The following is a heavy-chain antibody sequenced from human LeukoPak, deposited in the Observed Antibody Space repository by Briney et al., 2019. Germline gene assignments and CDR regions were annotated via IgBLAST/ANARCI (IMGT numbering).Heavy chain of an antibody. CDR2: FYSGST. D-gene: IGHD1-26*01. J-gene: IGHJ4*02. V-gene: IGHV4-4*07. CDR1: GGSISNYY. CDR3: ARDSRTMGAPGAFDY. Sequence: SETLSLTCTVSGGSISNYYWSWIRQPAGKGLEWIGRFYSGSTNYNPSLKSRVTMSVDTSKNQFSLKLSSVTAADTAVYYCARDSRTMGAPGAFDYWGQGTLVTVSS.